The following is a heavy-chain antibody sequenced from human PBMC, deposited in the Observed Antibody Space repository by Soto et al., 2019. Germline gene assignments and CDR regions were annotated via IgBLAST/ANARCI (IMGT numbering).Heavy chain of an antibody. Sequence: PSETLSLTCTVSGGSISSDYWSWIRQPPGKGLEWIGYIYYSGSTNYNPSLKSRVTISVDTSKNQFSLKLSSVTAADTAVYYCARDHTYYDILTGYIHDAFDIWGQGTMVTVSS. V-gene: IGHV4-59*01. J-gene: IGHJ3*02. CDR2: IYYSGST. D-gene: IGHD3-9*01. CDR3: ARDHTYYDILTGYIHDAFDI. CDR1: GGSISSDY.